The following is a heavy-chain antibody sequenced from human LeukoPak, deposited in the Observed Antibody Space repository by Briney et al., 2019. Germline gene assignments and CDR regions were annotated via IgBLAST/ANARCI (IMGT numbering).Heavy chain of an antibody. CDR2: FDPEDGET. CDR3: ATGYRAPDAFDI. CDR1: GYTLTELS. Sequence: ASVKVSCKVSGYTLTELSMHRVRQAPGKGLEWMGGFDPEDGETIYAQKFQGRVTMTEDTSTDTAYMELSSLRSEDTAVYYCATGYRAPDAFDIWGQGTMVTVSS. V-gene: IGHV1-24*01. J-gene: IGHJ3*02. D-gene: IGHD5-12*01.